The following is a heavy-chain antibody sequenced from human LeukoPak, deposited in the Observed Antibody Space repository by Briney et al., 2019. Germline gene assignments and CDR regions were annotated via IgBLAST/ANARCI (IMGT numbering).Heavy chain of an antibody. D-gene: IGHD1-1*01. J-gene: IGHJ4*02. Sequence: PSETLSLTCTVSGGSISSNSYYWGWLRQPPGEGLEWIGTIYYSGTTYYNPSLGSRVTISLDTSKNQFSLKLTSVTAADTAVYYCARRSTKENGFDFWGQGTLVTVSS. V-gene: IGHV4-39*01. CDR1: GGSISSNSYY. CDR3: ARRSTKENGFDF. CDR2: IYYSGTT.